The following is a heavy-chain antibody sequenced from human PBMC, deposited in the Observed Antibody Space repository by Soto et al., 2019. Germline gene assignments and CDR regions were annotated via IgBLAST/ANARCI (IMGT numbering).Heavy chain of an antibody. CDR1: GASVGSSDYY. J-gene: IGHJ3*02. Sequence: QMRLPESGPGLVKPSETLSLSCTVSGASVGSSDYYWGWIRQSPAKGLEWIGSFYSIAITDYNPCLESRVTISVKTSKNQGFPKLSSVPAADRTVYYCVRHTAAVVIGSFNIWGQGTMVTVS. V-gene: IGHV4-39*01. CDR3: VRHTAAVVIGSFNI. D-gene: IGHD2-21*01. CDR2: FYSIAIT.